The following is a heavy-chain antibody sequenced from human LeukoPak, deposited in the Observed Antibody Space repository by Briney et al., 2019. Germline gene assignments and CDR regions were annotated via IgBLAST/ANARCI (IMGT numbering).Heavy chain of an antibody. J-gene: IGHJ4*02. CDR3: ALGLVTDY. D-gene: IGHD3-9*01. CDR1: GFTFSSYS. CDR2: ITGNGAGT. V-gene: IGHV3-23*01. Sequence: GGSLRLSCAASGFTFSSYSMNWVRQAPGKGLEWISTITGNGAGTYYADSVKGRFTISRDNSKNTLYLQMNSLRVEDTAVYYCALGLVTDYWGQGTLVTVSS.